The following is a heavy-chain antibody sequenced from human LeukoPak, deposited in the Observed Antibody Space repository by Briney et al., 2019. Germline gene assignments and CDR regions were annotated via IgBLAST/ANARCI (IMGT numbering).Heavy chain of an antibody. CDR2: TSYSGST. CDR1: GGSISSYY. V-gene: IGHV4-59*01. J-gene: IGHJ4*02. Sequence: SETLSLTCTVSGGSISSYYWSWIRQPPGKGLEWIGYTSYSGSTNYNPSLKSRVTISVDTSKNQFSLKLNSVTAADTAVYYCARYIWGSYPTFEDYWGQGSLVTVSS. D-gene: IGHD3-16*02. CDR3: ARYIWGSYPTFEDY.